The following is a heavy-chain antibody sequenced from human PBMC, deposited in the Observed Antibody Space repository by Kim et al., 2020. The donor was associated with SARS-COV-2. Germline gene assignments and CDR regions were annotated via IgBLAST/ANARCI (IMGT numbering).Heavy chain of an antibody. V-gene: IGHV3-9*01. CDR1: GFTFGDYA. D-gene: IGHD3-16*01. J-gene: IGHJ6*02. CDR3: VKDGEARGDNYAYHGLDV. Sequence: SLRLSCAASGFTFGDYAMHWVRQAPGKGLEWVSGITWKSNIIGYVDSVRGRFTISRDNAKSSLHLQMNDLRPEDTALYYCVKDGEARGDNYAYHGLDVWGQGTAVTVSS. CDR2: ITWKSNII.